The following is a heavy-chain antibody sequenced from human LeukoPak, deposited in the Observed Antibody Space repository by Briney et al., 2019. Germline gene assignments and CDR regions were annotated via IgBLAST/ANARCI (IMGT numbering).Heavy chain of an antibody. J-gene: IGHJ4*02. D-gene: IGHD2-8*01. Sequence: GGSLRLSCAASGFIFRSYAMSWVRRAPGKGLEWVSTISGSGGSTYYADSVKGRFTISRDNAKNTLYLQMNSLRAEDTVVYYCAKDRSCINEVCHGDFDYWGQGTLVTVSS. CDR1: GFIFRSYA. V-gene: IGHV3-23*01. CDR3: AKDRSCINEVCHGDFDY. CDR2: ISGSGGST.